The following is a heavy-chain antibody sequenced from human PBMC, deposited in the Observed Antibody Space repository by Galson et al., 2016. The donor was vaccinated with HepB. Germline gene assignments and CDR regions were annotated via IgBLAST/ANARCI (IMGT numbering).Heavy chain of an antibody. V-gene: IGHV3-23*05. Sequence: SLRLSCAASGFAFSVYGMTWVRQAPGQGLEWVSTIYSDTSTYYAASVKGRFTISRDNSKNTLYLQMNSLRAEDTAIYYCARVPDHSPTFFDYWGQGTLVTVSS. CDR2: IYSDTST. J-gene: IGHJ4*02. CDR1: GFAFSVYG. CDR3: ARVPDHSPTFFDY.